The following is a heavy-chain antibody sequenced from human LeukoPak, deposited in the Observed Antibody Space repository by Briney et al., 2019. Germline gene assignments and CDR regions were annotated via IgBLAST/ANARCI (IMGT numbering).Heavy chain of an antibody. CDR2: ISGSGGST. J-gene: IGHJ4*02. Sequence: GGSLRLSCAASGFTFSSYAMSWVRQAPGKRLEWVSAISGSGGSTYYADSVKGRFTISRDNSKNTLYLQMNSLRAEDTAVYYCAKDHPPAVAGHRDIDYWGQGTLVTVSS. CDR3: AKDHPPAVAGHRDIDY. CDR1: GFTFSSYA. D-gene: IGHD6-19*01. V-gene: IGHV3-23*01.